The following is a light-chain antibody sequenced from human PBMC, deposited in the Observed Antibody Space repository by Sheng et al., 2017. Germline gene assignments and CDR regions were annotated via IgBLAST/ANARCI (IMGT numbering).Light chain of an antibody. J-gene: IGLJ2*01. Sequence: VLTQPPSVSVAPGQTARISCGGHNIGSKAVHWYQQKPGQAPLLVVYDDSDRPSGIPVRVSGSNSGNTATLTISWVEAGDEADYYCQVWDSGSVVFGGGTKLTVL. CDR2: DDS. CDR1: NIGSKA. CDR3: QVWDSGSVV. V-gene: IGLV3-21*02.